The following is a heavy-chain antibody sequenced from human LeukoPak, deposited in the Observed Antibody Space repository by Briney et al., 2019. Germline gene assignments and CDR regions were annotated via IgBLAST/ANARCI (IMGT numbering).Heavy chain of an antibody. J-gene: IGHJ4*02. CDR2: IYYSGST. Sequence: PSQTLSLTCTVSGGSLSSGGYYWSWLRQHPGKGLEWIGYIYYSGSTYYNPSLKSRVTISVDTSKNQFSLKLSSVTAADTAVYYCARRPRSYSSSWIDYWGQGTLVTVSA. CDR3: ARRPRSYSSSWIDY. D-gene: IGHD6-13*01. CDR1: GGSLSSGGYY. V-gene: IGHV4-31*03.